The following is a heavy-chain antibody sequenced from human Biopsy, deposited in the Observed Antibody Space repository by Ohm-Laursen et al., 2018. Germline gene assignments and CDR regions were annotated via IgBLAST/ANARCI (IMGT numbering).Heavy chain of an antibody. D-gene: IGHD3-9*01. CDR1: GASVKTSGYF. Sequence: TLSLTWSVSGASVKTSGYFWAWIRQRPGKGLEWIGYISYNERTRYNPSLTSRLAISFDTSNNRISLQLRSVSVADTAVYYCVREPKTGTAEAWYFDLWGRGSPVTVPS. J-gene: IGHJ2*01. CDR3: VREPKTGTAEAWYFDL. CDR2: ISYNERT. V-gene: IGHV4-31*02.